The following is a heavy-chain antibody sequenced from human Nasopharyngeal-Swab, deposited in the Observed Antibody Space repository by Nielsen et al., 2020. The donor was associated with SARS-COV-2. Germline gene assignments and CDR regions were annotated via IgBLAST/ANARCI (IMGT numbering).Heavy chain of an antibody. D-gene: IGHD3-9*01. Sequence: GESLKISCKGSGYSFTNYWIGWVRQMPGKGLEWMGIIYRGDSDTRYSPSFQGHVTISADKSISTAYLQWSSLKASDTAMYFCARHYYDISTGYFNNWFDPWGQGTLVTVSS. CDR3: ARHYYDISTGYFNNWFDP. CDR1: GYSFTNYW. J-gene: IGHJ5*02. V-gene: IGHV5-51*01. CDR2: IYRGDSDT.